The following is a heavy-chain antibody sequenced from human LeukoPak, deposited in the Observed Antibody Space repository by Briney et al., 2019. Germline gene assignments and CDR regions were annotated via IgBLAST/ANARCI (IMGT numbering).Heavy chain of an antibody. J-gene: IGHJ4*02. CDR1: GYTFPENF. CDR3: ARGKSGYSP. CDR2: INPHTGAA. Sequence: AAVKVSCQVSGYTFPENFLHWVRQTPGRGVEWMGLINPHTGAANYTQNFQGRVTLTRDTSSSTAYMHLSSLRSDVTAVYYCARGKSGYSPWGQGTPVTVSS. D-gene: IGHD3-22*01. V-gene: IGHV1-2*02.